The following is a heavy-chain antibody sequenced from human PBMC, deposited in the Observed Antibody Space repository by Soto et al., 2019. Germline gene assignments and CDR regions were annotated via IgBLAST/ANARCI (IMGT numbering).Heavy chain of an antibody. CDR2: ISYSADKT. D-gene: IGHD1-7*01. CDR3: ARRARTATTNWGALDI. CDR1: ELTFSNYV. Sequence: GVSLRLPCAGSELTFSNYVVSWVSQTPRKWLEWVSTISYSADKTFYADSVKGRFTISRDNSRDTLFLQMNSLRADDAAVYYCARRARTATTNWGALDIWGQGTMVTVSS. J-gene: IGHJ3*02. V-gene: IGHV3-23*01.